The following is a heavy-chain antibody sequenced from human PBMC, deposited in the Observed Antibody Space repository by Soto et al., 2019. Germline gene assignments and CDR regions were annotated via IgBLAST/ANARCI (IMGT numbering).Heavy chain of an antibody. J-gene: IGHJ3*02. Sequence: GGSLRLSCTASGFTFGDYAMSWFRQAPGKGLEWVGFIRSKAYGGTTEYAASVKGRFTISRDDSKSIAYLQMNSLKTEDTAVYYCTRSMRKGGEKNGRLEVHAFDIWGQGTMVTVSS. CDR3: TRSMRKGGEKNGRLEVHAFDI. V-gene: IGHV3-49*03. CDR2: IRSKAYGGTT. CDR1: GFTFGDYA. D-gene: IGHD3-16*01.